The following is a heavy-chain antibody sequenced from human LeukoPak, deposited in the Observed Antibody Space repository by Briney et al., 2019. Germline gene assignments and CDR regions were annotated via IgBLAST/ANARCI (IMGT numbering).Heavy chain of an antibody. CDR3: ARGGAVFYDRSCYPFDF. J-gene: IGHJ4*02. V-gene: IGHV3-21*01. D-gene: IGHD3-22*01. CDR1: GFTFSSYS. Sequence: GGSLRLSCAASGFTFSSYSMNWVRQAPGKGLEWVSPISSSSSYIYYADSVKGRFTISRDNAKNSLYLQMNSLRAEDTAVYYCARGGAVFYDRSCYPFDFWGQGTLVTVSS. CDR2: ISSSSSYI.